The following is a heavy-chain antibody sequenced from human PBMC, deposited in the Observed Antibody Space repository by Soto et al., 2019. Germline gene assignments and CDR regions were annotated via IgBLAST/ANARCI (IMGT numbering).Heavy chain of an antibody. J-gene: IGHJ5*02. CDR3: ASVPGP. V-gene: IGHV4-30-2*01. CDR1: GGSISRGGYS. D-gene: IGHD3-10*02. Sequence: QLQLQESGSGLVEPSQTLSLTCAVSGGSISRGGYSWSWIRQPPGKGLEWIGYIYHSGSSYYNPSLKSRVTISVDKSKNQFAQKLSSVPTADTAVYYCASVPGPWGQGTLVTVGS. CDR2: IYHSGSS.